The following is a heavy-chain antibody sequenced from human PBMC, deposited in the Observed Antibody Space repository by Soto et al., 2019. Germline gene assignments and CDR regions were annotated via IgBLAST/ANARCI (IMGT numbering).Heavy chain of an antibody. D-gene: IGHD3-10*01. V-gene: IGHV3-30*03. CDR1: GFTFSSYG. CDR2: ISYDGSNK. CDR3: AIFPGFAYYYNCMDF. J-gene: IGHJ6*02. Sequence: GGSLRLSCAASGFTFSSYGMHWVRQAPGKGLEWVAVISYDGSNKYYADSVKGRFTISRDNSKNTLYLQMNSLRAEDTAVYYCAIFPGFAYYYNCMDFWGQGTTVTVFS.